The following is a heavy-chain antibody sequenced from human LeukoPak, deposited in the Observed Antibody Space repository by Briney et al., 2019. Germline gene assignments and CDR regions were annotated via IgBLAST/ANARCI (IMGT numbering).Heavy chain of an antibody. J-gene: IGHJ4*02. CDR3: AKDPFTMDSGGPAYFDY. CDR2: ISGSGGST. Sequence: PGGSLRLSCAASGFTFSSYAMSWVRQAPGKGLEWVSAISGSGGSTYYADSVKGRFTISRDNFNNALYLQMSSLRAEDTAVYYCAKDPFTMDSGGPAYFDYWGQGTLVTVSS. D-gene: IGHD3-16*01. V-gene: IGHV3-23*01. CDR1: GFTFSSYA.